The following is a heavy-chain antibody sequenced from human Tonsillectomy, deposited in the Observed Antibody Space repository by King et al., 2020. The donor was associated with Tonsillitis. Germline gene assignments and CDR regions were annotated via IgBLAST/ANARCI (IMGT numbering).Heavy chain of an antibody. CDR3: ARDHYYDSSDYYSTFDY. CDR1: GFTFSRYA. V-gene: IGHV3-30*01. Sequence: VQLVESGGGVVQPGRSLRLSCAASGFTFSRYAIHWVRQAPGKGLEWVAVISYDGSNKYYADSVEGRFTISRDNSKNTLYLQMNSLRAEDTAVYYCARDHYYDSSDYYSTFDYWGQGTLVTVSS. CDR2: ISYDGSNK. D-gene: IGHD3-22*01. J-gene: IGHJ4*02.